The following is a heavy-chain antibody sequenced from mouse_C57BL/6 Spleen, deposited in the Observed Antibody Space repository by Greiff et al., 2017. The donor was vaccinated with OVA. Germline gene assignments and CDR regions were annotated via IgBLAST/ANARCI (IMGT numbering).Heavy chain of an antibody. Sequence: QVQLQQSGAELVRPGASVKLSCKASGYTFTDYYINWVKQRPGQGLEWIARIYPGSGNTYYNEKFKGKATLTAEKSSSTAYMQLSSLTSEDSAVYFCARDYYGSSVDYWGQGTTLTVSS. CDR3: ARDYYGSSVDY. J-gene: IGHJ2*01. D-gene: IGHD1-1*01. CDR1: GYTFTDYY. CDR2: IYPGSGNT. V-gene: IGHV1-76*01.